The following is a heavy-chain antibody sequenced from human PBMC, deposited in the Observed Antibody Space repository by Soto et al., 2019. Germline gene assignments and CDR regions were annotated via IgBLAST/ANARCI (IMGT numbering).Heavy chain of an antibody. V-gene: IGHV4-31*03. CDR2: IDNSGST. CDR3: AGAVSDFDVRRYRTSYFDQ. J-gene: IGHJ4*02. CDR1: GASVSTGVYY. Sequence: SETLSLTCTVSGASVSTGVYYWTWIRQHPGRGLEWIGYIDNSGSTHYNPSLTGRVDISVDTSKNQFSLNLQSLTAADTPFYYCAGAVSDFDVRRYRTSYFDQWGQGLLVTVSS. D-gene: IGHD3-10*02.